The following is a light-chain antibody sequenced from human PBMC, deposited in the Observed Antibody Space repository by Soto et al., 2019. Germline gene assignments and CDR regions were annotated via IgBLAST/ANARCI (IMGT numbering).Light chain of an antibody. CDR1: QSISNW. V-gene: IGKV1-5*01. CDR2: DVS. CDR3: QQYSSYSLPT. J-gene: IGKJ4*01. Sequence: DIQMTQSPSTLSASVGDRVTITCRASQSISNWLAWYQQKPGKAPTLLIYDVSRLESGVPSRFSGSGSGTEFTLTINSLQPDDFATYYCQQYSSYSLPTFGGGTKVDI.